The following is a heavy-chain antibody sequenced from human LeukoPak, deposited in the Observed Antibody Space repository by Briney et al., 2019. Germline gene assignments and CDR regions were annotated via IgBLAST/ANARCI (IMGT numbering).Heavy chain of an antibody. CDR2: IYHSGNT. CDR1: GVSITTYY. J-gene: IGHJ6*03. Sequence: PSETLSLTCTVSGVSITTYYWSWIRQPPGKGLEWIGYIYHSGNTKYNPSLKSRVTISVDKSKNQFSLKLSSVTAADTAVYYCARAVSGYDYETYYYYMDVCGKGTTVTVSS. V-gene: IGHV4-59*12. D-gene: IGHD5-12*01. CDR3: ARAVSGYDYETYYYYMDV.